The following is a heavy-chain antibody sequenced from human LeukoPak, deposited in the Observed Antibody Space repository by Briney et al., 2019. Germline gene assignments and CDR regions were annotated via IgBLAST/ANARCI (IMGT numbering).Heavy chain of an antibody. J-gene: IGHJ5*02. CDR1: GGTFSSYA. D-gene: IGHD4-17*01. CDR2: IIPIFGTA. V-gene: IGHV1-69*01. CDR3: ARGPRAVTRRRDWFDP. Sequence: GSSVKVSCKASGGTFSSYAISWVRQAPGQWLEWMGGIIPIFGTANYAQKFQGRVTITADESTSTAYMELSSLRSEDTAVYYCARGPRAVTRRRDWFDPWGQGTLVTVSS.